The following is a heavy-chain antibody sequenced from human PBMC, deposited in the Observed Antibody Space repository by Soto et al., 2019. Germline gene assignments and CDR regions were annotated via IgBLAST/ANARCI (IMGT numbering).Heavy chain of an antibody. CDR3: AREPTNNNDYGRDAFDI. J-gene: IGHJ3*02. Sequence: EVQLVETGGGLIQPGGSLRLSCAASGFTVSSNYMSWVRQAPGKGLEWVSVFYSGGSTSYADSVKGGFTISRDVSKNTLYLQMNNLTAEDTAVYYCAREPTNNNDYGRDAFDISGQGTKVTVSS. V-gene: IGHV3-53*02. D-gene: IGHD4-17*01. CDR2: FYSGGST. CDR1: GFTVSSNY.